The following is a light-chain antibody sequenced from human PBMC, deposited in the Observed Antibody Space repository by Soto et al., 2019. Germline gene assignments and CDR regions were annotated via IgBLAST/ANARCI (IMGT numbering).Light chain of an antibody. CDR1: QGISSY. CDR3: QQLNSYPIA. J-gene: IGKJ5*01. CDR2: AAS. Sequence: DIQLTQSPSFLSASVGDRVTITCRASQGISSYLAWYQQKPGKAPKLLIYAASTLQSGVPSRFSVGGSATEFTLTISSLQPEDFATYYCQQLNSYPIAFGQGTRLEIK. V-gene: IGKV1-9*01.